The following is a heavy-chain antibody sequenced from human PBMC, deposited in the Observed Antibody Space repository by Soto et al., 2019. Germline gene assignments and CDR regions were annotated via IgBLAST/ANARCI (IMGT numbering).Heavy chain of an antibody. CDR1: GGSISSSSYY. D-gene: IGHD3-10*01. V-gene: IGHV4-39*01. CDR3: ARPRGGSGSYSWFDP. J-gene: IGHJ5*02. CDR2: IYYSGST. Sequence: SETLSLTCTVSGGSISSSSYYWGWIRQPPGKGLEWIGSIYYSGSTYYNPSLKSRVTISVDTSKNHFSLKLSSVTAADTAVYYCARPRGGSGSYSWFDPWGQGTLVTVSS.